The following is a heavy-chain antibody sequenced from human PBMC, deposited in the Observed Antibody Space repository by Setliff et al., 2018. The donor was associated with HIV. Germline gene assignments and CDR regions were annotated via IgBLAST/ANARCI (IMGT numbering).Heavy chain of an antibody. D-gene: IGHD3-3*01. V-gene: IGHV4-34*01. Sequence: SETLSLTCAVYGGSFSGYYWSWIRQPPGKGLEWIGNMYYRGSTYYNPSLKSRVIISVDTSKNQFSLKLSSVTAADTAVYYCAREVWEWLSFDYWGQGTLVTVSS. CDR1: GGSFSGYY. CDR3: AREVWEWLSFDY. J-gene: IGHJ4*02. CDR2: MYYRGST.